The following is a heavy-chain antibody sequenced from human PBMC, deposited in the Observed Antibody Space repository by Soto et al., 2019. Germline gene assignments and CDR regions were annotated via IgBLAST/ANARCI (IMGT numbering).Heavy chain of an antibody. CDR3: ARDHAPYSGYSYFDY. CDR1: GFTFSSYS. J-gene: IGHJ4*02. Sequence: GGSLRLSCAASGFTFSSYSMNWVRQAPGKGLEWVSSISSSSSYIYYADSVKGRFTISRDNAKNSLYLQMNSLRAEDTAVYYCARDHAPYSGYSYFDYWGQGTLVTVSS. D-gene: IGHD5-12*01. V-gene: IGHV3-21*01. CDR2: ISSSSSYI.